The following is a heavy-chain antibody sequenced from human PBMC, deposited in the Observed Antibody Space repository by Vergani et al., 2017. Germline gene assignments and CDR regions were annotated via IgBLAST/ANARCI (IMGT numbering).Heavy chain of an antibody. CDR3: ARDPDIVVVPAAPYYYYYYGMDV. V-gene: IGHV1-18*04. CDR2: ISAYNGNT. Sequence: QVQLVQSGAEVKKPGASVKVSCTASGYTFTSYGISWVRQAPGQGLEWMGRISAYNGNTNYAQKLQVRVTMTTDTSTSTAYMELRSLRSDDTAAYYCARDPDIVVVPAAPYYYYYYGMDVWGQGTTVTVSS. D-gene: IGHD2-2*01. CDR1: GYTFTSYG. J-gene: IGHJ6*02.